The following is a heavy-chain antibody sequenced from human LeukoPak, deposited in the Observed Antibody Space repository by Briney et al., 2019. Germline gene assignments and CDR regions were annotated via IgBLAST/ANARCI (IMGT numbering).Heavy chain of an antibody. J-gene: IGHJ4*02. Sequence: GGSLRLSCAASGVTFSSYGMHWVRQAPGKGLEWWAVIRYDGSNTYYTDSVKGRFTISRDNSKNKLYLQMNSLRAEDTAVYYCGRDRGSTELDYWGQGTLVTVSS. V-gene: IGHV3-30*02. CDR1: GVTFSSYG. CDR2: IRYDGSNT. D-gene: IGHD6-13*01. CDR3: GRDRGSTELDY.